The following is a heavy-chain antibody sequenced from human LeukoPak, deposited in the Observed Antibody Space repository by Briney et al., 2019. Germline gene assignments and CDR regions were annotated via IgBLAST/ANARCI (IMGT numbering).Heavy chain of an antibody. CDR1: SGSFSGYY. J-gene: IGHJ4*02. V-gene: IGHV4-34*01. D-gene: IGHD5-18*01. CDR3: ARGRTAMSN. CDR2: INHGGST. Sequence: SETLSLTCAVYSGSFSGYYWSWIRRPPGKGLEWIGEINHGGSTNYNPSLKSRVTISVDTSKNQFSLKLSSVTAADTAVCYCARGRTAMSNWGQGTLVTVSS.